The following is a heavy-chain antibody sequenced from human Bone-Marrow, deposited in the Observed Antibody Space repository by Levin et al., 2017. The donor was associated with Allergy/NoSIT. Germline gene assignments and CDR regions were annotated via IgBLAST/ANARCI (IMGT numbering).Heavy chain of an antibody. CDR2: TYYRSKWYN. CDR1: GDRVSSTSAA. J-gene: IGHJ6*02. V-gene: IGHV6-1*01. Sequence: PSQTLSLTCVISGDRVSSTSAAWNWIRQSPSRGLEWLGRTYYRSKWYNDYAASVKSRITVNPDTSKNQFFLQLNSVTPEDTAVYYCARDYYYGMDVWGQGTTVTVSS. CDR3: ARDYYYGMDV.